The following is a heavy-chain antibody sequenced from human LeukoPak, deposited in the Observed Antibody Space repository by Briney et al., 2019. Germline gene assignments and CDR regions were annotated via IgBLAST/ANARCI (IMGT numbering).Heavy chain of an antibody. J-gene: IGHJ3*02. D-gene: IGHD4-17*01. CDR3: ARASKGLRRRWRDDAFDI. CDR2: INHSGST. Sequence: SETLSLTCAVYDGSFSGYYWSWIRQPPGKGLEWIGEINHSGSTNYNPSLKSRVTISVDTSKDQFSLKLSSVTAADTAVYYCARASKGLRRRWRDDAFDIWGQGTMVTVSS. V-gene: IGHV4-34*01. CDR1: DGSFSGYY.